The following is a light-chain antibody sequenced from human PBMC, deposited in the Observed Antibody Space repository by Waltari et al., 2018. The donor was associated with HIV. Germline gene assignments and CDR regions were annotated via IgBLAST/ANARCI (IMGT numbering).Light chain of an antibody. J-gene: IGKJ2*01. CDR3: QKYNNAPYT. V-gene: IGKV1-27*01. Sequence: DIQMTQSPSSLSASVGDRVTITCRASQGISKHLAWYLQKPGKVPKLLIYPASTLQSGVPSRCRGSGSWTDFPLTISSLQPQYVASYYCQKYNNAPYTFGQGTKLEIK. CDR1: QGISKH. CDR2: PAS.